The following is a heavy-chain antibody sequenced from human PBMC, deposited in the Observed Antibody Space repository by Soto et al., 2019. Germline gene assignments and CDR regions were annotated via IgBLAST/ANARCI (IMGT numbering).Heavy chain of an antibody. CDR3: TTIPNLRFLGGRYYYGMDV. J-gene: IGHJ6*02. CDR2: IKSKTDGGTT. CDR1: GFTFSNAW. V-gene: IGHV3-15*07. D-gene: IGHD3-3*01. Sequence: GGSLRLSCAASGFTFSNAWMNWVRQAPGKGLEWVGRIKSKTDGGTTDYAAPVKGRFTISRDDSKNTLYLQMNSLKTEDTAVYYCTTIPNLRFLGGRYYYGMDVWGQGTTGTVAS.